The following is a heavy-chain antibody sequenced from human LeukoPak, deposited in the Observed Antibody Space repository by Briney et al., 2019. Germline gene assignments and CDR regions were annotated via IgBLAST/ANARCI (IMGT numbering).Heavy chain of an antibody. D-gene: IGHD1-26*01. J-gene: IGHJ4*02. CDR1: GFTFSNAW. Sequence: AGGSLRLYCAASGFTFSNAWMSWVRQAPGQGLEWVGRIKSKTDGGTTDYAAPVTGRFTISRDDSKNTLYLQMNSLKTEDTAVYYCTTDSGSGSPDYWGQGTLVTVSS. CDR3: TTDSGSGSPDY. CDR2: IKSKTDGGTT. V-gene: IGHV3-15*01.